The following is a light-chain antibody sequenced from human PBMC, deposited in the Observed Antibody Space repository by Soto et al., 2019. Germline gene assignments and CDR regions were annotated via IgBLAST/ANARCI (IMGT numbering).Light chain of an antibody. V-gene: IGKV3-20*01. CDR1: KGVSSNS. CDR2: GVY. CDR3: QQYGSSGT. Sequence: EIVMTQSPATLSLSPGERATLSCRASKGVSSNSLDSYQQKPGQAPRLLISGVYSRAAGIPDRFSGSGSGTDFTLTISRLEPEDFAVYYCQQYGSSGTFGQGTKVDSK. J-gene: IGKJ1*01.